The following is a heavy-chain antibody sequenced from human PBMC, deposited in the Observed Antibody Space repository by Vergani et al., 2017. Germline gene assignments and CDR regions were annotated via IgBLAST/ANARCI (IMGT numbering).Heavy chain of an antibody. CDR2: IHYSGNT. Sequence: QVQLQESGPGLVKSSETLSLTCSVSFDSIRNLYCNWIRQPPWKGLEWIVSIHYSGNTNYNPSLTTRVTISVDTSKNQFSLALNSVTAADTAVYYCASDTHSEQRADRWGQGILVTVTS. D-gene: IGHD1/OR15-1a*01. CDR3: ASDTHSEQRADR. V-gene: IGHV4-59*11. J-gene: IGHJ5*02. CDR1: FDSIRNLY.